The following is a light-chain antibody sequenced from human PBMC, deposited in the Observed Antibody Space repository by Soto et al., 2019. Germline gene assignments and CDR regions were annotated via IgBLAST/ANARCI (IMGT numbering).Light chain of an antibody. V-gene: IGKV1-27*01. J-gene: IGKJ4*01. CDR3: QKYNRAPLT. Sequence: DIQMTQSPSSLSASVGDRVTVTCRASQGISNYLSWYQQKPGKVHKVLIYAASPLQSGVPSRFSAIGSGTDFTLTISSLQPEDVATYYCQKYNRAPLTFGGGTKVEIK. CDR1: QGISNY. CDR2: AAS.